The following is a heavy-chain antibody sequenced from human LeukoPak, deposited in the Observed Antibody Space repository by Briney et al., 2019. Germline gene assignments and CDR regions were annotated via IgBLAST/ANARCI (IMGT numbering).Heavy chain of an antibody. V-gene: IGHV1-2*02. J-gene: IGHJ4*02. Sequence: ASVKVSCKSSRYTFTGYYMHWVRQAPGQGLEWMGWINPHSGDTNYAQKFQGRVTMTRDTSTSTAYMEVSRLRSDDTAVYYCAKDMRSRGYSGYECFDYWGQGTLVTVSS. CDR2: INPHSGDT. D-gene: IGHD5-12*01. CDR3: AKDMRSRGYSGYECFDY. CDR1: RYTFTGYY.